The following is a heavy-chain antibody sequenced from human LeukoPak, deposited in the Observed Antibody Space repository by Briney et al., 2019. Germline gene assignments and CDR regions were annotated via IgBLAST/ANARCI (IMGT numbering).Heavy chain of an antibody. CDR3: AKVRLKSGVRAIIIKTAGYYLDGLEV. V-gene: IGHV3-23*01. CDR1: GFTFSTYA. J-gene: IGHJ6*02. D-gene: IGHD3-10*01. Sequence: PGGSLRLSCAASGFTFSTYAMTWVRQAPGKGLEWVSTIRASGRGTYYADSVKGRFTTSRDDSRNTMYLQMNNLRAADTAVYYCAKVRLKSGVRAIIIKTAGYYLDGLEVWGRGTTVTVSS. CDR2: IRASGRGT.